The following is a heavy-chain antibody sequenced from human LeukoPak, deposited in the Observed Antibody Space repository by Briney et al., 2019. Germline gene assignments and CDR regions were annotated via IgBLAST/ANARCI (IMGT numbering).Heavy chain of an antibody. V-gene: IGHV3-7*03. Sequence: GGSLRLSCAASGFTFSNYWMSWVRQAPGKGLEWVANIKEDGSEKHYVDSVKGRFTISRDNAKDSLYLQMNSLRVEDTAVYYCARTIRGYWGQGTLVTVSS. D-gene: IGHD3-10*01. CDR1: GFTFSNYW. CDR3: ARTIRGY. J-gene: IGHJ4*02. CDR2: IKEDGSEK.